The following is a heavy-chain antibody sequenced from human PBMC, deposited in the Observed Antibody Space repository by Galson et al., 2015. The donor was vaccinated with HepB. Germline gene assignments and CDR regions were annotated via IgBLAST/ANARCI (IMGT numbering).Heavy chain of an antibody. CDR2: ISSSSSTI. J-gene: IGHJ6*02. V-gene: IGHV3-48*02. CDR1: GFTFSSYS. D-gene: IGHD3-9*01. CDR3: ASTIRHYDYYYGMDV. Sequence: SLRLSCAASGFTFSSYSMNWVRQAPGKGLEWVSYISSSSSTIYYADSVKGRFTISRDNAKNSLYLQMNSLRDEDTAVYYCASTIRHYDYYYGMDVWGQGTTVTVSS.